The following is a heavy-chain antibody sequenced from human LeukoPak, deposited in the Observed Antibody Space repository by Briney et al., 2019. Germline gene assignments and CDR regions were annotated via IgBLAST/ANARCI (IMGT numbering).Heavy chain of an antibody. J-gene: IGHJ5*02. V-gene: IGHV4-39*07. CDR1: GGSISSSSYY. D-gene: IGHD6-19*01. CDR3: AREQTAGIAVADNWFDP. CDR2: IYYSGST. Sequence: SETLSLTCTVSGGSISSSSYYWGWIRQPPGKGLEWIGSIYYSGSTYYNPSLKSRVTMSVDTSKNQFSLKLSSVTAADTAVYYCAREQTAGIAVADNWFDPWGQGTLVTVSS.